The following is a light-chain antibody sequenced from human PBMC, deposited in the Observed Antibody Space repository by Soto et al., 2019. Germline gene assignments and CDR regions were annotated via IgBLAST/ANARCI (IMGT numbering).Light chain of an antibody. CDR1: QDIRNF. CDR2: AAS. CDR3: QHLNNYPYT. V-gene: IGKV1-9*01. Sequence: DIQLTQSPSFLSASVGDRVTITCRASQDIRNFLAWYQQKPGKAPKLLISAASTLQSGVPSRFSGSGSGTDFTLTVSSLQPEDFATYYRQHLNNYPYTFGQGTKLEI. J-gene: IGKJ2*01.